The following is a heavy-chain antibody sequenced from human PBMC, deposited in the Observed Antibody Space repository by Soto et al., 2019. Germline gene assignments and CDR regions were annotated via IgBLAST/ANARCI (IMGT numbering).Heavy chain of an antibody. Sequence: GGSLRLSCAASGFTFSSYAMHWVRQAPGKGLEWVAVISYDGSNKYYADSVKGRFTISRDNSKNTLYLQMNSLRAEDTAVYYCARNGYSSGWGTTLYYYYGMDVWGQGTTVTVSS. J-gene: IGHJ6*02. D-gene: IGHD6-19*01. CDR2: ISYDGSNK. CDR3: ARNGYSSGWGTTLYYYYGMDV. CDR1: GFTFSSYA. V-gene: IGHV3-30-3*01.